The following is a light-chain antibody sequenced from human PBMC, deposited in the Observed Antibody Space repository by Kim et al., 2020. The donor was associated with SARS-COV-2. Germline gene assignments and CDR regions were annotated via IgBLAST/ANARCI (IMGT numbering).Light chain of an antibody. CDR2: AAS. CDR3: HQSDSTPLT. Sequence: DIQMTQSPSSLSASVGDRVTITCRASQSVSNFLNWYQQKPGKAPKLLIYAASTLQSGVPSRFSGGGSGTDFTLTISSLQPEDFATYYCHQSDSTPLTFGGGTKVDIK. J-gene: IGKJ4*01. V-gene: IGKV1-39*01. CDR1: QSVSNF.